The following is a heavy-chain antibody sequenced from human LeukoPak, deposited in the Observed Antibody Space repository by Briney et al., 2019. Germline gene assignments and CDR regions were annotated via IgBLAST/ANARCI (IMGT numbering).Heavy chain of an antibody. CDR2: ISWNSGSI. D-gene: IGHD4-11*01. CDR1: GFTFDDYA. Sequence: KTGGSLRLSCAASGFTFDDYAMHWVRQAPGKGLEWVSGISWNSGSIGYADSVKGRFTISRDNAENSLYLQMNSLRAEDTALYYCAKAKQFDAFDIWGQGTMVTVSS. J-gene: IGHJ3*02. V-gene: IGHV3-9*01. CDR3: AKAKQFDAFDI.